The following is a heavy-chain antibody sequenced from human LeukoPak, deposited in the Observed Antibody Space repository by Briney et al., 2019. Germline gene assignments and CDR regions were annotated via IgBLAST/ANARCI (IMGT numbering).Heavy chain of an antibody. J-gene: IGHJ3*02. CDR3: ARGSYDFWSDPDAFDI. V-gene: IGHV4-30-4*08. CDR2: IYYSGST. D-gene: IGHD3-3*01. Sequence: SQTLSLTCTVSGGSISSGDYYWSWIRQPPGTGLEWLGYIYYSGSTYYNPSLKSRVTISVDTSKNQFSLKLSSVTAADTAVYYCARGSYDFWSDPDAFDIWGQGTMVTVSS. CDR1: GGSISSGDYY.